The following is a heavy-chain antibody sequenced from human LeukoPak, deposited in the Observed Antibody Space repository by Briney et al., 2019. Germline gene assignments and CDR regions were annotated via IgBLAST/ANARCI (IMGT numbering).Heavy chain of an antibody. J-gene: IGHJ3*02. CDR1: GGTSSSYT. CDR2: IIPILGIA. V-gene: IGHV1-69*04. CDR3: ARDQDDAFDI. Sequence: SVKVSCKASGGTSSSYTISWVRQAPGQGREWMGRIIPILGIANYAQKFQGRVTITADKSTSTAYMGLSSVRSEDTAVYYCARDQDDAFDIWGQGTMVTVSS.